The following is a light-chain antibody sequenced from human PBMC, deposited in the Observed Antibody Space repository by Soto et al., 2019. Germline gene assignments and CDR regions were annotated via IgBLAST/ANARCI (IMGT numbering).Light chain of an antibody. V-gene: IGKV1-5*01. CDR1: QRVNTC. CDR3: QQYQIDWT. J-gene: IGKJ1*01. CDR2: DAS. Sequence: QMTQSPSSLSASVGDRVSIPCRASQRVNTCLAWYQQKPGKAPTLLIYDASSLQSGVPSRFSGSGSGTEFTLTISSLQPDDFATYYCQQYQIDWTFGQGTKVDIK.